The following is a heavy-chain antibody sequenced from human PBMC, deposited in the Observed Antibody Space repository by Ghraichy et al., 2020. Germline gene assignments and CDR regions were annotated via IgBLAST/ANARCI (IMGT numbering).Heavy chain of an antibody. V-gene: IGHV4-34*01. J-gene: IGHJ5*02. Sequence: SETLSLTCAVYGGSFSGYYWSWIRQPPGKGLEWIGEINHSGSTNYNPSLKSRVTISVDTSKNQFSLKLSSVTAADTAVYYCARERRGFGAYRWFDPWGQGTLVTVAS. CDR3: ARERRGFGAYRWFDP. CDR1: GGSFSGYY. D-gene: IGHD3-16*01. CDR2: INHSGST.